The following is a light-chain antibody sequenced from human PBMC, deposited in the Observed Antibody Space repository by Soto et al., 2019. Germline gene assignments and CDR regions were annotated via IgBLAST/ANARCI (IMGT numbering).Light chain of an antibody. V-gene: IGLV7-46*01. CDR1: TGAVTSGHY. J-gene: IGLJ2*01. Sequence: QAVVTQEPSLTVSPGGTVTLTCGSSTGAVTSGHYPYWFQQKPGQAPRPLIYHTSNKHSWTPARFSGSLLGGKAALTLSGALPEDEAEYYCLLSYSGARGVFGGGTKVTVL. CDR3: LLSYSGARGV. CDR2: HTS.